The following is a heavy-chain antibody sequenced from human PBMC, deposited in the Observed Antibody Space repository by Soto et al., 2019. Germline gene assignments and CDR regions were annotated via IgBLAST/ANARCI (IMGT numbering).Heavy chain of an antibody. CDR3: ARSVAGSDAFDI. J-gene: IGHJ3*02. CDR2: IIPILGIA. Sequence: QVQLVQSGAEVKKPGSSVKVSCKASGGTFSSYTISWVRQAPGQGLEWMGRIIPILGIANYAQKFQGRVTITADKSTSTAYTELSSLRSEDTAVYYCARSVAGSDAFDIWGQGTMVTVSS. CDR1: GGTFSSYT. V-gene: IGHV1-69*02. D-gene: IGHD6-19*01.